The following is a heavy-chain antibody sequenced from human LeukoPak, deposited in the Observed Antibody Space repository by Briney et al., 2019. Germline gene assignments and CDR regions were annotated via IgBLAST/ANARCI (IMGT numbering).Heavy chain of an antibody. D-gene: IGHD6-13*01. V-gene: IGHV3-11*05. CDR1: GFTFSDYH. CDR3: ARDLAADKRAMDV. Sequence: PGGSLRLSCVATGFTFSDYHMIWLRQAPAKGLEWLSYLTDSSGFTNYADSVKGRFTISRDNAKNSLYLQMNSLRADDTAVYYCARDLAADKRAMDVWGQGTTVTVSS. CDR2: LTDSSGFT. J-gene: IGHJ6*02.